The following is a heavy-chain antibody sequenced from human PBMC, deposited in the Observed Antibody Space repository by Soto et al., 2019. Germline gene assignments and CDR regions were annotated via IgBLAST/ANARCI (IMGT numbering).Heavy chain of an antibody. V-gene: IGHV1-2*02. J-gene: IGHJ4*02. CDR2: INPNSGGT. D-gene: IGHD2-15*01. CDR1: GHTFTGYY. Sequence: XSVMVSCHASGHTFTGYYSHLVRKAPGQGLEWMGWINPNSGGTNYAQKFQGRVTMTRDTSISTDYMELSRLRSDDTAVYYCAREDIVVVVAAITYWGQGTLVTVSS. CDR3: AREDIVVVVAAITY.